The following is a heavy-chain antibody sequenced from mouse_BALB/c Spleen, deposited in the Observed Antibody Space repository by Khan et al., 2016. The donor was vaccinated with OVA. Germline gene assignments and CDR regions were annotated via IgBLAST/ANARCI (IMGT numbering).Heavy chain of an antibody. V-gene: IGHV1S56*01. CDR3: AISYYGSFWYFDV. J-gene: IGHJ1*01. CDR2: IYPGDGRT. CDR1: GHTVRTYY. D-gene: IGHD1-1*01. Sequence: QVQLKESGTELVKPGASVKMSCKASGHTVRTYYIHWVMQRPGQGLEWIGWIYPGDGRTKYNEKFKGKTTLTADKSPSTAYMLLSSLTSEDSAIYFCAISYYGSFWYFDVWGAGTTVTVSS.